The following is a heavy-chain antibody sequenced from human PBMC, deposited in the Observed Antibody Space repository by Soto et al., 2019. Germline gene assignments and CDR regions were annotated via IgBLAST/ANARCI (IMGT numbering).Heavy chain of an antibody. Sequence: PSETLSLTCTVSVGSVTSDWWSWMRQSPGKGLERIGYVSYSGGPTYNPSLRSRVPIAVDLSKNQFSLRLRSVTAADTAVYYCASNGGWPTNALEYFQDWGQGTLVTVSS. V-gene: IGHV4-59*02. D-gene: IGHD6-19*01. CDR2: VSYSGGP. CDR3: ASNGGWPTNALEYFQD. CDR1: VGSVTSDW. J-gene: IGHJ1*01.